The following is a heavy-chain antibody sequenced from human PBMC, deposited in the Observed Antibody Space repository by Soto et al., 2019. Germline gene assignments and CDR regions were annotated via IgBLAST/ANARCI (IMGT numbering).Heavy chain of an antibody. D-gene: IGHD3-9*01. CDR2: FDPEDGET. Sequence: ASVKVSWKVAGYALTELSMHWVRQAPGKGLEWMGGFDPEDGETIYAQKFQGRVTMTEDTSTDTAYMELSSLRSEDTAVYYCARGDILTGNDAFDIWGQGTMVTVSS. V-gene: IGHV1-24*01. CDR3: ARGDILTGNDAFDI. CDR1: GYALTELS. J-gene: IGHJ3*02.